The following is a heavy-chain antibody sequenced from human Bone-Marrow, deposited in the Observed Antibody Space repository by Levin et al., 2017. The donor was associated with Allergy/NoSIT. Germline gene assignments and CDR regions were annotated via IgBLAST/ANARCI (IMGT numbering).Heavy chain of an antibody. CDR2: IIYSGST. CDR1: GVSIGSSTSY. Sequence: SETLSLTCTVSGVSIGSSTSYWGWIRRPPGRELEWIGSIIYSGSTYYNPSLKSRVTISIDTSKRQISLTLSSVTAADTAIYYCARDVNSISWFKTWGQGTLVTVSS. D-gene: IGHD6-13*01. V-gene: IGHV4-39*02. J-gene: IGHJ5*02. CDR3: ARDVNSISWFKT.